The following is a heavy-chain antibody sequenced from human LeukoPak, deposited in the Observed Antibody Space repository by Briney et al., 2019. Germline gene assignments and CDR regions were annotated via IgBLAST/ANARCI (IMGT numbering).Heavy chain of an antibody. D-gene: IGHD1-26*01. Sequence: GGSLRLSCAASGFTFSSYWMGWVRQAPGKRLEWVANMNIDGSEKYYADSAKGRFTISRDNARNSVYLQMNSLRVEDTAVYYCARDPVEWELLLDYWGQGTLVIVSS. CDR1: GFTFSSYW. CDR2: MNIDGSEK. J-gene: IGHJ4*02. V-gene: IGHV3-7*01. CDR3: ARDPVEWELLLDY.